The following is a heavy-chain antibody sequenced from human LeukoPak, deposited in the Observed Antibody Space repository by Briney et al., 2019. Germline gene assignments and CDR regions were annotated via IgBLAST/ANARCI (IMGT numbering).Heavy chain of an antibody. CDR3: ARGRGGYGYYYYYYMDV. CDR2: IYYSGST. V-gene: IGHV4-59*12. CDR1: GGSISSYY. D-gene: IGHD3-16*01. Sequence: SETLSLTCTVSGGSISSYYWSWIRQPPGKGLEWIGYIYYSGSTNYNPSLKSRVTISVDTSKNQFSLKLSSVTAADTAVYYCARGRGGYGYYYYYYMDVWGKGTTVTVSS. J-gene: IGHJ6*03.